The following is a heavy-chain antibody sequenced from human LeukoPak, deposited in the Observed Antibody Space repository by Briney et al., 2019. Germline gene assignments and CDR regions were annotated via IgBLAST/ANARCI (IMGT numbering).Heavy chain of an antibody. CDR3: ARGLMATINYFDY. J-gene: IGHJ4*02. CDR1: GGSISSYY. CDR2: IYYSGST. D-gene: IGHD5-24*01. V-gene: IGHV4-59*01. Sequence: SETLSLTCTVSGGSISSYYWSWIRQPPGKGLEWIGYIYYSGSTNYNPSLKSRVTISVDTSKKQFSLKLSSVTAADTAVYYCARGLMATINYFDYWGQGTLVTVSS.